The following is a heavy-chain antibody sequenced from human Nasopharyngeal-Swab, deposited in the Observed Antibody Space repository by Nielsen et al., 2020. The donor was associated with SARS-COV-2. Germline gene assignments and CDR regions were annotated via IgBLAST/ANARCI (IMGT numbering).Heavy chain of an antibody. CDR2: INPSGGST. J-gene: IGHJ3*02. V-gene: IGHV1-46*01. CDR3: ARIGGSRDYDGAFDI. CDR1: GYTFTSYY. D-gene: IGHD4-23*01. Sequence: ASVKVSCKASGYTFTSYYMHWVRQAPGQGLEWMGIINPSGGSTSYAQKFQGRVTMTTDTSTSTAYMELRSLRSDDTAVYYCARIGGSRDYDGAFDIWGQGTMVTVSS.